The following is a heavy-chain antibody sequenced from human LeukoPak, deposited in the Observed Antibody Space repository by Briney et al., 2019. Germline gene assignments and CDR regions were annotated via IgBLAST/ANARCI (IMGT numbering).Heavy chain of an antibody. V-gene: IGHV3-23*01. J-gene: IGHJ4*02. CDR1: GFTFSSYA. CDR2: SSGSGGRT. D-gene: IGHD6-6*01. Sequence: GGSLRLSCAASGFTFSSYARSWVRQAPGKGLEWVSASSGSGGRTYYADSVKGRFTISRDNSKNTLYLQMNSLRAEDTAVYYCAKDTGYSSSYGYFDYWGQGTLVTVSS. CDR3: AKDTGYSSSYGYFDY.